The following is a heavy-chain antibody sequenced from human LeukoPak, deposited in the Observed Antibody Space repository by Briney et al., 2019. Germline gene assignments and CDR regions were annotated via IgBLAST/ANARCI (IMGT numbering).Heavy chain of an antibody. J-gene: IGHJ6*02. D-gene: IGHD2-21*02. CDR2: INPGDGDT. CDR1: GYTFTNYA. V-gene: IGHV1-3*01. CDR3: ARRGVTTRDSYYYSLHV. Sequence: ASVTVSCKASGYTFTNYAVHWVRQAPGQGPEWMGRINPGDGDTKYSQNFQDRVTFGRDTSANTAFMELSSLRSEDTAVYYCARRGVTTRDSYYYSLHVWGQGTTVTVSS.